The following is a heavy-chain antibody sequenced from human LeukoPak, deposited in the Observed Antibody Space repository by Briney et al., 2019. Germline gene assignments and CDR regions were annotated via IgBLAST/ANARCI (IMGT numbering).Heavy chain of an antibody. D-gene: IGHD3-3*01. CDR1: GFTFSSYS. Sequence: GGSLRLSCAASGFTFSSYSMNWVRQAPGKGLEWVSSISSSSSYIYYADSVKGRFTISRDNSKNTLYLQMNSLRAEDTAVYYCARGTRFLEWFRFDYWGQGTLVTVSS. CDR2: ISSSSSYI. V-gene: IGHV3-21*01. J-gene: IGHJ4*02. CDR3: ARGTRFLEWFRFDY.